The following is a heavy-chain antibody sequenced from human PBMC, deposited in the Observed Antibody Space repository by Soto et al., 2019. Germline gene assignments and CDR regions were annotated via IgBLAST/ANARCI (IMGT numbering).Heavy chain of an antibody. CDR1: GYTFTSYG. D-gene: IGHD2-8*01. Sequence: GASVKVSCKASGYTFTSYGISWVRQAPGQGLEWMGWISAYNGNTNYAQKLQGRVTMTTDTSTSTAYMELRSLRSDDTAVYYCARRLGYCTNGVCYRYYYYMDVWGKGTTVTLSS. J-gene: IGHJ6*03. CDR2: ISAYNGNT. CDR3: ARRLGYCTNGVCYRYYYYMDV. V-gene: IGHV1-18*01.